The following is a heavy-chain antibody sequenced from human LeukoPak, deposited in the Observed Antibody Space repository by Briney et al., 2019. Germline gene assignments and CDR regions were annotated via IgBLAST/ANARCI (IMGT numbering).Heavy chain of an antibody. D-gene: IGHD5-18*01. CDR2: INSRSTYI. Sequence: GGSLRLSCAASEFTFRIFYMSWVRQAPGKGLEWVSTINSRSTYITYADSVKGRFTVSRDNARNSLYLQMTSLTAEDTAVYYCALSRGGYAFDYWGQGTLVTVSS. V-gene: IGHV3-21*06. CDR3: ALSRGGYAFDY. CDR1: EFTFRIFY. J-gene: IGHJ4*02.